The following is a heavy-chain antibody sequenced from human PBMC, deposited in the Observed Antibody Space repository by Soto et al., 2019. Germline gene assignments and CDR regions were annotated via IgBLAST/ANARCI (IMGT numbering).Heavy chain of an antibody. D-gene: IGHD6-19*01. CDR3: ARVTRGSGYCFDP. CDR2: IITYNGNT. J-gene: IGHJ5*02. Sequence: GASVKVSCKASSETFASYDITWVRQAPGQGLEWMGWIITYNGNTKYAQNVQGRVSMTTDTSTSPAYMELRSLKSDDTAVYYCARVTRGSGYCFDPWGQGTLVTVSS. V-gene: IGHV1-18*01. CDR1: SETFASYD.